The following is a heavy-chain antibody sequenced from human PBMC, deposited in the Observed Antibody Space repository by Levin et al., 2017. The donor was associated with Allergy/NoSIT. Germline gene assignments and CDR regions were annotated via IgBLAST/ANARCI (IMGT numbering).Heavy chain of an antibody. D-gene: IGHD2-21*02. CDR2: IYSGGST. CDR1: GFTVSSNY. V-gene: IGHV3-53*01. J-gene: IGHJ4*02. Sequence: GASVKVSCAASGFTVSSNYMSWVRQAPGKGLEWVSVIYSGGSTYYADSVKGRFTISRDNSKNTLYLQMNSLRAEDTAVYYCAITGLYCGGDCPDYWGQGTLVTVSS. CDR3: AITGLYCGGDCPDY.